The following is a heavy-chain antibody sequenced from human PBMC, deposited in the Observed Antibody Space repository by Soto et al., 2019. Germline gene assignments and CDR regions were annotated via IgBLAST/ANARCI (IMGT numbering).Heavy chain of an antibody. CDR3: ARGGKYSSGWPFDY. Sequence: VASVKVSCKXSGYTFTSYDINWVRQATGQGLEWMGWMNPNSGNTGYAQKFQGRVTMTRNTSISTAYMELSSLRSEDTAVYYCARGGKYSSGWPFDYWGQGTLVTVSS. V-gene: IGHV1-8*01. J-gene: IGHJ4*02. CDR1: GYTFTSYD. CDR2: MNPNSGNT. D-gene: IGHD6-19*01.